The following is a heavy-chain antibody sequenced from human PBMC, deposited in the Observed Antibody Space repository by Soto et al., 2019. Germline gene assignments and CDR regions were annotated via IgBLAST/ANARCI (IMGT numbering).Heavy chain of an antibody. J-gene: IGHJ4*02. CDR3: AKEGFNTTMAAGSWDY. CDR2: TSNDGSIK. CDR1: GFTFSSCG. D-gene: IGHD5-18*01. Sequence: QVQVVESGGGVVQPGRSLRLSCAASGFTFSSCGMHWVRQAPGTGLEWVAVTSNDGSIKFYVESVKGRFSISRDNSKNTVYMQINRLRGDDTEVSYCAKEGFNTTMAAGSWDYWGQGTLVTVSS. V-gene: IGHV3-30*18.